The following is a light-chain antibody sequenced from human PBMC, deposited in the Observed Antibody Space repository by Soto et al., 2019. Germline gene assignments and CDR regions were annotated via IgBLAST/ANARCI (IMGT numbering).Light chain of an antibody. CDR3: QQCGSSPS. V-gene: IGKV3-20*01. CDR2: DTS. Sequence: EIVLKQSPGTLSLSPGERATLSCRASQSVSSCYLAWYQQKPGQAPRLLIYDTSSRATGIPDRFSGSGSGKDFTLAISRLEPDDFAVYYCQQCGSSPSFGKGTKVALK. CDR1: QSVSSCY. J-gene: IGKJ1*01.